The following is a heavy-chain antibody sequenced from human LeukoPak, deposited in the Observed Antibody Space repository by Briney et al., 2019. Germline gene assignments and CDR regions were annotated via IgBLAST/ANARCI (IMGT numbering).Heavy chain of an antibody. J-gene: IGHJ4*02. Sequence: ASVKVSRKASGYTFTDHYMHWVRQAPGQGLEWMGWINPNNGGTNFAQKFQGRVSLTRDTSISTAYMEVNSLTSDDTAVYYCARGVVGAHQLIAYWGQGTLVTVSS. CDR2: INPNNGGT. CDR3: ARGVVGAHQLIAY. V-gene: IGHV1-2*02. CDR1: GYTFTDHY. D-gene: IGHD1-26*01.